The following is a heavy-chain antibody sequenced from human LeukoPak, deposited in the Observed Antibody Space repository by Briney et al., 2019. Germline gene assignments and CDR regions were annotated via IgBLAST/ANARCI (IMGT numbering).Heavy chain of an antibody. Sequence: SETLSLTCAVYGGSFSGYYWSWIRQPPGKGLEWIGEINHSGSTNYNPSLKSRVTISVDTSKNQFSLKLSSVTAADTAVHYCARKGYHYGSGSYYIPYYFDYWGQGTLVTVSS. CDR1: GGSFSGYY. D-gene: IGHD3-10*01. J-gene: IGHJ4*02. CDR3: ARKGYHYGSGSYYIPYYFDY. CDR2: INHSGST. V-gene: IGHV4-34*01.